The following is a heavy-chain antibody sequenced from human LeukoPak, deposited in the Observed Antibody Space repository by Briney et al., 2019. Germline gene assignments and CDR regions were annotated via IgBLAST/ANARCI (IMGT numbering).Heavy chain of an antibody. CDR1: VFTISSYA. J-gene: IGHJ4*02. D-gene: IGHD3-22*01. CDR3: AKQRVSNGYYYFDY. Sequence: GGSLRLSCASSVFTISSYAMSGVRQAPGKGLEGVSSFSSGSSTDYADYVKGRFTISRDNPKNTVYLQMNSLRAEDTAVSYCAKQRVSNGYYYFDYWGQGTLVTVSS. V-gene: IGHV3-23*01. CDR2: FSSGSST.